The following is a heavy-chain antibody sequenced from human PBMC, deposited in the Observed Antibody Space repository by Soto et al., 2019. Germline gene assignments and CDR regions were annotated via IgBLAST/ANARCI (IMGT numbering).Heavy chain of an antibody. CDR3: ARDEGSRRYDFWSGYLSY. D-gene: IGHD3-3*01. V-gene: IGHV1-69*12. CDR1: GGTFSSYA. J-gene: IGHJ4*02. Sequence: QVQLVQSGAEVKKPGSSVKVSCKASGGTFSSYAISWVRQAPGQGLEWMGGIIPIFGTANYAQKFQGRVTITADESTSTAYMELSRLRSEDTAVYYCARDEGSRRYDFWSGYLSYWGQGTLVTVSS. CDR2: IIPIFGTA.